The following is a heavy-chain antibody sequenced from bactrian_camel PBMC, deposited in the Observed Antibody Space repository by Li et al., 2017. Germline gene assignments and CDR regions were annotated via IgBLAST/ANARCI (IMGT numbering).Heavy chain of an antibody. CDR2: INAGGGST. Sequence: VQLVESGGGLVQPGGSLRLSCVVSGFTFSDYDMSWVRQAPGKGLEWVSAINAGGGSTYYADTVKGRFTISRDSAKNTLYLTLNSLQTEDTAMYYCVKASNDGFGCCVGQGTQVTVS. CDR1: GFTFSDYD. J-gene: IGHJ4*01. V-gene: IGHV3S1*01. D-gene: IGHD1*01.